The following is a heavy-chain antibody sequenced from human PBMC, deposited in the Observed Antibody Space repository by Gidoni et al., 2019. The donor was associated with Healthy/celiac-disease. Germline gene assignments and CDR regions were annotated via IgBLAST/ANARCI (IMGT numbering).Heavy chain of an antibody. CDR1: GGTFSSYA. CDR3: ARGMVRGVIGANWFDP. D-gene: IGHD3-10*01. Sequence: VKKPGSSVKVSCKASGGTFSSYAISWVRQAPGQGLEWMGGIIPIFGTANYAQKFQGRVTITADESTSTAYMELSSLRSEDTAVYYWARGMVRGVIGANWFDPWGQGTLVTVSS. J-gene: IGHJ5*02. V-gene: IGHV1-69*01. CDR2: IIPIFGTA.